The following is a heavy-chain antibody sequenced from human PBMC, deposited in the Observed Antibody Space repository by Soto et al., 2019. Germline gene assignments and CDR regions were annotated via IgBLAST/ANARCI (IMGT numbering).Heavy chain of an antibody. Sequence: EVQLLESGGGLVQPGGSLRLSCAASGFTFSSYAMSWVRQTPVKGLEWVSVISVNGDTTYYADSVKGRFTISRDNSKNTLYLQMNSLRAEDTAVYFCAKQQGPGTPYYYAMDVWGQGTTVTVSS. D-gene: IGHD2-15*01. CDR1: GFTFSSYA. CDR3: AKQQGPGTPYYYAMDV. V-gene: IGHV3-23*01. CDR2: ISVNGDTT. J-gene: IGHJ6*02.